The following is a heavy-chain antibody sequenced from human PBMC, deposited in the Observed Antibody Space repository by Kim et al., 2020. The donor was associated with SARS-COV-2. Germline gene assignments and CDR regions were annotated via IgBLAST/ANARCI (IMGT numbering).Heavy chain of an antibody. J-gene: IGHJ4*02. D-gene: IGHD4-4*01. CDR3: ARGPNYSPFDY. Sequence: YDDSVRDRFTISRDNGKNSLYLQMNSLRAEATAVYYCARGPNYSPFDYWGQGTLVTVSS. V-gene: IGHV3-48*03.